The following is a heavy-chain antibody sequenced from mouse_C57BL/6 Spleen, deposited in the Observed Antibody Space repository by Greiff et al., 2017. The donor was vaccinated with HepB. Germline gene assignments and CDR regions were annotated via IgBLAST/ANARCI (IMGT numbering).Heavy chain of an antibody. Sequence: QVQLQQPGAELVKPGASVKVSCKASGYTFTSYWMHWVKQRPGQGLEWIGRIHPSDSDTNYNQKFKGKATLTGDKSASTAYMQLSSLTSEDSAVYYCAIEETAQARYFDYWGQGTTLTVAA. V-gene: IGHV1-74*01. CDR2: IHPSDSDT. CDR3: AIEETAQARYFDY. CDR1: GYTFTSYW. J-gene: IGHJ2*01. D-gene: IGHD3-2*02.